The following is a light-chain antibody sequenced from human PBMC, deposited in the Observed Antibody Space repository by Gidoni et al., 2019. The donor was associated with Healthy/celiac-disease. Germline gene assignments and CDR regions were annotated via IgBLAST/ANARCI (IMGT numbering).Light chain of an antibody. CDR1: SSDVGGYDY. CDR2: DVS. CDR3: SSYTDSGTYVV. Sequence: QSALTQPASVSGSPGQSITISCTGASSDVGGYDYVSWYPLHPDKAPILLIHDVSYRPSGVSDRFSGSKSGNTASLTISGLQDEDEGDYYCSSYTDSGTYVVFGGGTKLTVL. V-gene: IGLV2-14*03. J-gene: IGLJ3*02.